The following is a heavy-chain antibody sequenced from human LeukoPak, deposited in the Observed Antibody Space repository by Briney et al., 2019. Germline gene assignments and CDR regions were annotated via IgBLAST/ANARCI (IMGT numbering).Heavy chain of an antibody. J-gene: IGHJ4*02. D-gene: IGHD3-22*01. CDR2: IYPGDSDT. V-gene: IGHV5-51*01. CDR1: GYSFTSYW. CDR3: ARQGYYHDSSGYTIDY. Sequence: GESLKISCKGSGYSFTSYWIGWVRQMPGKGLEWMGIIYPGDSDTRYSPSFQGQVTISADKSISTAYLQWSSLKASDTAMYYCARQGYYHDSSGYTIDYWGQGTLVTVSS.